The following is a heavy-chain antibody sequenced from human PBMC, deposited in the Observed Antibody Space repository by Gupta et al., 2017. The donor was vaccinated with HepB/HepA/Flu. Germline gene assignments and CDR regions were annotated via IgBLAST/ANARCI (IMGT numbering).Heavy chain of an antibody. V-gene: IGHV3-74*01. J-gene: IGHJ6*02. CDR3: ARGSIAARPVYYYYYYGMDV. D-gene: IGHD6-6*01. CDR2: INSDGSST. Sequence: RLSCAASGFTFSSYWMHWVRQAPGKGLVWVSRINSDGSSTSYADSVKGRFTISRDNAKNTLYLQMNSLRAEDTAVYYCARGSIAARPVYYYYYYGMDVWGQGTTVTVSS. CDR1: GFTFSSYW.